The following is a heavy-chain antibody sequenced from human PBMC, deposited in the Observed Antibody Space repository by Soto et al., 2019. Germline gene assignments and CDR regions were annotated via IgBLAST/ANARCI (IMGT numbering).Heavy chain of an antibody. Sequence: EVQLVESGGGVVQPGGSLRLSCAASGFTFSNYWMSWVRQAPGKGLEWVANIKEDGSEKNYVDSVRGQFTISRDNAENSLYLQMNSLRAEDTAVYYCARERYYYGSGDYWGQGTLVTVSS. CDR3: ARERYYYGSGDY. D-gene: IGHD3-10*01. CDR1: GFTFSNYW. V-gene: IGHV3-7*01. CDR2: IKEDGSEK. J-gene: IGHJ4*02.